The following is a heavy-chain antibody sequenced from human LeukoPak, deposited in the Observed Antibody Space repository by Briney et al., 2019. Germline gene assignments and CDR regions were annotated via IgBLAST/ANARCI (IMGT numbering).Heavy chain of an antibody. CDR3: ARESKGCSGGSCYFDY. D-gene: IGHD2-15*01. CDR1: GYTFTSYY. CDR2: INPNSGGT. Sequence: ASVKVSCKASGYTFTSYYMHWVRQAPGQGLEWMGWINPNSGGTNYAQKFQGRVTMTRDTSISTAYMELSRLRSDDTAVYYCARESKGCSGGSCYFDYWGQGTLVTVSS. V-gene: IGHV1-2*02. J-gene: IGHJ4*02.